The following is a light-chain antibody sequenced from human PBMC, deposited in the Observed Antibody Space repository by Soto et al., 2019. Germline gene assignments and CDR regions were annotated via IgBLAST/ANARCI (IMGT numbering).Light chain of an antibody. Sequence: EIVLTQSPATLSLSPGERATLSCRASQSVRTYLAWYQQKPGQAPRLLIYDASKRATGIPPRFSGSGSGTDFTLTSSGLGPEDFAVYYCQQRSNWPRTFGQGTKVEI. J-gene: IGKJ1*01. CDR1: QSVRTY. V-gene: IGKV3-11*01. CDR2: DAS. CDR3: QQRSNWPRT.